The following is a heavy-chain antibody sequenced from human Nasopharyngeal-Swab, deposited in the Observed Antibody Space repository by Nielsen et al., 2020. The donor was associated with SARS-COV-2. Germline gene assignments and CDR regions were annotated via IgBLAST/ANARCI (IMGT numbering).Heavy chain of an antibody. Sequence: GGSLRLSCAASGFTFSDNYMTWIRRAPGKGLELVSYISGSGNSIYYTDSVKGRFTISRDNAKNSLYLQMSSLSAEDTAVYYCVRRAGYCSGGSNCYYFAAWGQGTLVTVSS. CDR2: ISGSGNSI. J-gene: IGHJ4*02. CDR1: GFTFSDNY. CDR3: VRRAGYCSGGSNCYYFAA. D-gene: IGHD2-15*01. V-gene: IGHV3-11*01.